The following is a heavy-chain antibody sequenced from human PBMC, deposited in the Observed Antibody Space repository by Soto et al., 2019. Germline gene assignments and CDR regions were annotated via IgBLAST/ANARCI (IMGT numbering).Heavy chain of an antibody. Sequence: GASVKVSCKASGYTFTSYGISWVRQAPGQGLEWMGWISAYNGNTNYAQKLQGRVTMTTDTSTSTAYMELRSLRSDDTAVYYCAGDPGYSSGWYDAFFDYWGQGTLVTVSS. CDR3: AGDPGYSSGWYDAFFDY. CDR1: GYTFTSYG. D-gene: IGHD6-19*01. CDR2: ISAYNGNT. J-gene: IGHJ4*02. V-gene: IGHV1-18*01.